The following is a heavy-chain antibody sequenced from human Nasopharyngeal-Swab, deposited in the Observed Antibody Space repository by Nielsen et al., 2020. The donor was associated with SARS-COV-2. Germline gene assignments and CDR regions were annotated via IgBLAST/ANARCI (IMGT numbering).Heavy chain of an antibody. CDR3: ARLRVAPSYGFDY. D-gene: IGHD3-10*01. CDR2: ISSSSSYI. V-gene: IGHV3-21*01. CDR1: GFTFSSYS. J-gene: IGHJ4*02. Sequence: GGSLRLSCAASGFTFSSYSMNWVRQAPGKGLEWVSSISSSSSYIYYADSVKGRFTISRDNAKNSLYLQMNSLRAEDTAVYYCARLRVAPSYGFDYWGQGTLVTVSS.